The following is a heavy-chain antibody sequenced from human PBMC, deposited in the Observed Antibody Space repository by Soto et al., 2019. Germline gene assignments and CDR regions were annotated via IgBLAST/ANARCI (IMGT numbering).Heavy chain of an antibody. CDR2: INPSGGST. J-gene: IGHJ3*02. CDR1: GYTFTSYY. CDR3: AGVPAAMFGAFDI. Sequence: ASVKVSCKASGYTFTSYYMHWVRQAPGQGLEWMGIINPSGGSTNYAQKLQGRVTMTTDTSTSTAYMELRSLRSDDTAVYYCAGVPAAMFGAFDIWGQGTMVTVSS. D-gene: IGHD2-2*01. V-gene: IGHV1-46*01.